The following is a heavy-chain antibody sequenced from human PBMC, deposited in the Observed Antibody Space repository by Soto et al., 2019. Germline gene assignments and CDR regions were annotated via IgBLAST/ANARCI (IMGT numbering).Heavy chain of an antibody. CDR2: VKSKADGGSG. CDR1: GFPFNNAW. Sequence: KPGGSLRLSCAASGFPFNNAWINWVRQVPGKGLEWVGRVKSKADGGSGDYAAPVKGRFVVSRDDSKDIVYLQMNSLKIEDTGVYYCTTDSRTTLPEIRFDYWGNGTQVTVSS. J-gene: IGHJ4*01. V-gene: IGHV3-15*07. D-gene: IGHD1-26*01. CDR3: TTDSRTTLPEIRFDY.